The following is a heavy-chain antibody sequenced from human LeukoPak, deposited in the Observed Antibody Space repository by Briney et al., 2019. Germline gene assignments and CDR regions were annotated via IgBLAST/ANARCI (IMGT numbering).Heavy chain of an antibody. CDR2: IWYDGSNK. J-gene: IGHJ4*02. CDR3: ARGTRYCSGGSCYSAEFDY. Sequence: PGGSLRLSCAASGFTFSGYGMHWVRQAPGKGLEWVAVIWYDGSNKYYADSVKGRFTISRDNSKNTLYLQMNSLRAEDTAVYYCARGTRYCSGGSCYSAEFDYWGQGTLVTVSS. D-gene: IGHD2-15*01. V-gene: IGHV3-33*08. CDR1: GFTFSGYG.